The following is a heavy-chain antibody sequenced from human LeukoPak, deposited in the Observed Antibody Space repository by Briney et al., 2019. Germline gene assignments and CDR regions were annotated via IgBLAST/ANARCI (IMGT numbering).Heavy chain of an antibody. CDR2: IYYSGST. CDR3: ARHLGEGFFVGAFDY. J-gene: IGHJ4*02. V-gene: IGHV4-39*01. D-gene: IGHD1-26*01. CDR1: GFTFSSYA. Sequence: GSLRLPCAASGFTFSSYAMSWIRQPPGKGLEWIGSIYYSGSTYYNPSLKSRVTISVDTSKNQFSLKLSSVTAADTAVYYCARHLGEGFFVGAFDYWGQGTLVTVSS.